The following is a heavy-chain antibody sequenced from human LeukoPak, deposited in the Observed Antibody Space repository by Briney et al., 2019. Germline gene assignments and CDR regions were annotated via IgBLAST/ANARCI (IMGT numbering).Heavy chain of an antibody. CDR2: IIPIFGTA. Sequence: ASVKVSCKASGGTFSSYAISWVRQAPGQGLEWMGRIIPIFGTANYAQKFQGRVTITTDESTSTAYMELSSLRSEDTAVYYCAMGGAAAGFDYWGQGTLVTVSS. CDR3: AMGGAAAGFDY. D-gene: IGHD6-13*01. CDR1: GGTFSSYA. V-gene: IGHV1-69*05. J-gene: IGHJ4*02.